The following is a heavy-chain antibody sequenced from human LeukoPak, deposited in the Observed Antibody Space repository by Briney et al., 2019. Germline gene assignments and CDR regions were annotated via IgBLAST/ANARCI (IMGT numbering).Heavy chain of an antibody. J-gene: IGHJ4*02. V-gene: IGHV3-74*01. CDR3: ARAITLSRSPAY. Sequence: GGSLRLSCAASGFAFSSLYMHWVRQAPEKGLVLVSRINIDGSSTTYADSVKGRFTISRDNTKNTLYLQMNSLRAEDTAVYYCARAITLSRSPAYWGQGTLVTVSS. CDR1: GFAFSSLY. D-gene: IGHD1-14*01. CDR2: INIDGSST.